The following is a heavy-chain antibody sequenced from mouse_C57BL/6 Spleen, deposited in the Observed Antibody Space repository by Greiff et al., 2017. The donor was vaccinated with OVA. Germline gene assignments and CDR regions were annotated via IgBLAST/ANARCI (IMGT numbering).Heavy chain of an antibody. J-gene: IGHJ2*01. V-gene: IGHV1-15*01. CDR1: GYTFTDYE. D-gene: IGHD1-1*01. Sequence: QVQLQQSGAELVRPGASVTLSCKASGYTFTDYEMHWVKQTPVHGLEWIGVIDPETGGTAYNQKFKGKAILTADKSSSTAYMELRSLTSEDSAVYYCTRRGYYGSSYEYFDYWGQGTTLTVSS. CDR2: IDPETGGT. CDR3: TRRGYYGSSYEYFDY.